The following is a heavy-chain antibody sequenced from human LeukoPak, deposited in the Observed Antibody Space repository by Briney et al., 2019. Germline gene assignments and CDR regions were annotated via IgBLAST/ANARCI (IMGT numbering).Heavy chain of an antibody. CDR2: ITSSGTYI. CDR1: GFTFNVFH. D-gene: IGHD1-26*01. CDR3: ARASGGWDLDY. Sequence: PGGSLRLSRAASGFTFNVFHMNWVRQAPGKGREWISSITSSGTYITYADSIQGRFTISRHNAKNSLYLQMNSLRVDDTALYYCARASGGWDLDYWGHGTLVTVSS. J-gene: IGHJ4*01. V-gene: IGHV3-21*01.